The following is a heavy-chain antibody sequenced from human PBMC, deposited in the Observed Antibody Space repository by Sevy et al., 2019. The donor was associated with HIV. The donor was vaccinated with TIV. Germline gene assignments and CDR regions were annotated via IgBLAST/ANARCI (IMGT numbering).Heavy chain of an antibody. V-gene: IGHV3-30*02. CDR3: XXXXXXXXXRYFDY. J-gene: IGHJ4*02. Sequence: GGSLRLSCAASGFTFSNYGMHWVRQVPGKGLEWVTFIRYDGSDKYYAASVKGRFTISRDDSKNTLYLQMDSLTPEDXXXXXXXXXXXXXXXRYFDYWGQGTLVTVSS. CDR1: GFTFSNYG. CDR2: IRYDGSDK.